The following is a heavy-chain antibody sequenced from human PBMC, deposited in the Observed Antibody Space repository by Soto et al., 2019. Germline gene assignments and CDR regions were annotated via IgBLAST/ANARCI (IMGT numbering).Heavy chain of an antibody. Sequence: PGESPKISCRGSGYDFNTNWFGWVRQLPGRGLEWVGIMYPGDSDTRYNPSLQGHVTLSVDVTVSTAFLQWRSLETSDTGMYFCARLPRDCNKTSCYYADHWGQGTQVTVSS. D-gene: IGHD3-3*01. V-gene: IGHV5-51*01. CDR1: GYDFNTNW. CDR2: MYPGDSDT. J-gene: IGHJ4*02. CDR3: ARLPRDCNKTSCYYADH.